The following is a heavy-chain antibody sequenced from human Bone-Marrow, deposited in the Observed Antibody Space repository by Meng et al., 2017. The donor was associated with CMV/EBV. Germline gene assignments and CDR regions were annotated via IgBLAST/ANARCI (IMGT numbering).Heavy chain of an antibody. V-gene: IGHV3-74*01. J-gene: IGHJ4*02. D-gene: IGHD2-2*01. CDR2: INSDGSST. CDR3: ARVSGYCSSTSCYPCFDY. CDR1: GCTFSSYW. Sequence: GESLKISCAASGCTFSSYWMHWVRQAPGKGLVWVSRINSDGSSTSYADSVKGRFTISRDNAKNTLYLQMNSLRAEDTAVYHCARVSGYCSSTSCYPCFDYWGQGTLVTVSS.